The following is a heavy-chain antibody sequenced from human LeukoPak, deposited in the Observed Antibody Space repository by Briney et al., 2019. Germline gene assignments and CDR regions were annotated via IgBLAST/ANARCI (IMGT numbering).Heavy chain of an antibody. J-gene: IGHJ3*02. D-gene: IGHD3-3*01. CDR3: AKVLRLDAFDI. CDR1: GFTFSSYA. Sequence: GASLRLSCAASGFTFSSYAMNWVRQAPGKGLEWVSTISGSGGGTYYADSVKGRFTISRDNSKNTLYLQMNSLRAEDTAVYYCAKVLRLDAFDIWGQGTMVTVSS. V-gene: IGHV3-23*01. CDR2: ISGSGGGT.